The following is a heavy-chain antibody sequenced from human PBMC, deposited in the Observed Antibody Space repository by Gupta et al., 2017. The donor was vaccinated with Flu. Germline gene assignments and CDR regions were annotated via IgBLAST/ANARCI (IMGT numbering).Heavy chain of an antibody. CDR3: ARSRRPTYYYDSSGYQFDY. V-gene: IGHV4-39*01. CDR1: GGSISSSSYY. J-gene: IGHJ4*02. CDR2: IYYSGST. Sequence: QLQLQESGPGLVKPSETLSLTCTVSGGSISSSSYYWGWIRQPPGKGLEWIGSIYYSGSTYYNPSLKSRVTISVDTSKNQFSLKLSSVTAADTAVYYCARSRRPTYYYDSSGYQFDYWGQGTLVTVSS. D-gene: IGHD3-22*01.